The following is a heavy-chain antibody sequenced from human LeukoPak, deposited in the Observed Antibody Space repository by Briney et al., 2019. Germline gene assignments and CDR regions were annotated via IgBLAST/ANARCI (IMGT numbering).Heavy chain of an antibody. CDR3: ARDHDDLVVVPAAMFVGWFDP. J-gene: IGHJ5*02. V-gene: IGHV4-61*02. CDR1: GGSISSGSYY. Sequence: SQTLSLTCTVSGGSISSGSYYWSWIRQPAGKGLEWIGRIYTSGSTNYNPSLKSRVTISVDTSKNQFSLKLSTVTAADTAVYYCARDHDDLVVVPAAMFVGWFDPWGQGTLVTVSS. CDR2: IYTSGST. D-gene: IGHD2-2*01.